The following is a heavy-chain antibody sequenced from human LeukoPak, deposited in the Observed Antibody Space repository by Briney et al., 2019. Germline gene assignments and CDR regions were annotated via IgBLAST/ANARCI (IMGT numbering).Heavy chain of an antibody. V-gene: IGHV4-59*01. CDR1: GGPIRSYY. J-gene: IGHJ6*02. CDR2: IHYSEST. D-gene: IGHD6-13*01. CDR3: ARVSAAGMEFHYGMDV. Sequence: TSSETLSLTCTVSGGPIRSYYWSWMRQPPGKGLEWIGNIHYSESTNFNPSLKSRVAIAVDTSKNQFSLSMRSVTAADTAVYYCARVSAAGMEFHYGMDVWGQGTTVFVSS.